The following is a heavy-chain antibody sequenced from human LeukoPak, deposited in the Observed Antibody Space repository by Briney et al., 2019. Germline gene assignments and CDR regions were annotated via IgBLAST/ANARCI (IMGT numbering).Heavy chain of an antibody. D-gene: IGHD5/OR15-5a*01. CDR3: ARETKDIYSPSWGLYDTYYYIDA. CDR1: SGSMDGGLYY. V-gene: IGHV4-61*02. Sequence: SETVSLTCTVSSGSMDGGLYYWTWIRQPAGKGLEWIGRISSSGGTTYNPSLRSRVTITLDTSKNNFSLKVTSVTAADTAVYYCARETKDIYSPSWGLYDTYYYIDAWGSGTTVTVAS. CDR2: ISSSGGT. J-gene: IGHJ6*03.